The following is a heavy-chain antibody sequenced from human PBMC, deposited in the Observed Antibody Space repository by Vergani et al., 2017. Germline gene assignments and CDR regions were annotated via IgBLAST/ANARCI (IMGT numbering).Heavy chain of an antibody. D-gene: IGHD3-22*01. CDR3: ARGNYDSSGYYYYYGMDV. J-gene: IGHJ6*02. Sequence: QVQLQESGPGLVKPSETLSLTCTVSNDSVSNTFYYWGWIRQTPGKGLEWIGYIYYSGSTYYNPSLKSRVTISVDTSKNQFSLKLSSVTAADTAVYYCARGNYDSSGYYYYYGMDVWGQGTTVTVSS. V-gene: IGHV4-30-4*08. CDR2: IYYSGST. CDR1: NDSVSNTFYY.